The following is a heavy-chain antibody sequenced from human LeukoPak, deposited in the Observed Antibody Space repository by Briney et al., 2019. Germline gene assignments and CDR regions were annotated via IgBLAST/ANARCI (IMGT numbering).Heavy chain of an antibody. D-gene: IGHD6-6*01. CDR3: ARLSIAADHWYFDL. V-gene: IGHV3-11*01. Sequence: PGGSLRLSCAASGFTFSDYYISWIRQAPGKGLEWVSYISSSGSTTYYADSVKGRFTISRDNAKNSLYLQMNSLRAEDTAVYYCARLSIAADHWYFDLWGRGTLVTVSS. J-gene: IGHJ2*01. CDR2: ISSSGSTT. CDR1: GFTFSDYY.